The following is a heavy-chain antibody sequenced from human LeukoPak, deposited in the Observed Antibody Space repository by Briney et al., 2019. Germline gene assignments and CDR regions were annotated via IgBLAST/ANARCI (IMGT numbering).Heavy chain of an antibody. V-gene: IGHV4-30-4*07. D-gene: IGHD4-17*01. CDR2: IYYSGST. Sequence: SETLSLTCTVSGGSISSGGYSWSWIRQPPGKGPEWIGYIYYSGSTYYNPSLKSRVTISVDTSKNQFSLKLSSVTAADTAVYYCARAPGAVTTNFDYWGQGTLVTVSS. J-gene: IGHJ4*02. CDR1: GGSISSGGYS. CDR3: ARAPGAVTTNFDY.